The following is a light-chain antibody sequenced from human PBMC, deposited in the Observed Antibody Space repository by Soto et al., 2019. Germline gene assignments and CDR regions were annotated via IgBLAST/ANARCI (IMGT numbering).Light chain of an antibody. Sequence: IQMTQFPSYVSASLGDRFTIACRASQGFSSWLAWYQQKPGKAPNLLIYAVSSLQSGVPSRFSGSGSGTEFTLTISSLQPDDFATYYCQHYNSYSEAFGQGTKVDIK. CDR1: QGFSSW. CDR3: QHYNSYSEA. V-gene: IGKV1D-16*01. CDR2: AVS. J-gene: IGKJ1*01.